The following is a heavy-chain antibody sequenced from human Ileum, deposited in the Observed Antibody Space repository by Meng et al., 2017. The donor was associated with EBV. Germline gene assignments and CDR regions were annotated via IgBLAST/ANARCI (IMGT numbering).Heavy chain of an antibody. CDR2: IFNSGST. D-gene: IGHD6-13*01. CDR1: GASIRSTPYY. Sequence: LEDAGPRSDKPSETLSLTFTVTGASIRSTPYYWGWIRQPPGKGLEWIGNIFNSGSTSYSPSLKSRVTISVDTSKNQFSLKLSSVTAADTAVYYCARDYSSSWYSGGFFKYWGQGILVTVSS. J-gene: IGHJ1*01. V-gene: IGHV4-39*07. CDR3: ARDYSSSWYSGGFFKY.